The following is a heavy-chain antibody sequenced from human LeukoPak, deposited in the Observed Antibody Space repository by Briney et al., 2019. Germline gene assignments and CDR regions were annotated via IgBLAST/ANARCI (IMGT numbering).Heavy chain of an antibody. D-gene: IGHD3-22*01. CDR2: IYTSGST. CDR3: ARGPWGYYDSSGYYDR. Sequence: PSETLSLTCTVSGGSISSYYWSWIRQPAGKGLEWIGRIYTSGSTNYNPSLKSRVTMSVDTSKSQFSLKLSSVTAADTAVYYCARGPWGYYDSSGYYDRWGQGTLVTVSS. V-gene: IGHV4-4*07. CDR1: GGSISSYY. J-gene: IGHJ4*02.